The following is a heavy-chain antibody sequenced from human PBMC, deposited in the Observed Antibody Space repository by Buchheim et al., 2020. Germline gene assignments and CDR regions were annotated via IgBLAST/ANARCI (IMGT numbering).Heavy chain of an antibody. J-gene: IGHJ5*02. Sequence: EVQLVESGGGLVKPGGSLRLSCAASGFTFSSYSMNWVRQAPGKGLEWVSSISSSSSYIYYADSVKGRFNISRDNAKNSLYLQMNSLRAEDTAVYYCARDSAYYDSSGYYFNWFDPWGQGTL. CDR3: ARDSAYYDSSGYYFNWFDP. D-gene: IGHD3-22*01. V-gene: IGHV3-21*01. CDR1: GFTFSSYS. CDR2: ISSSSSYI.